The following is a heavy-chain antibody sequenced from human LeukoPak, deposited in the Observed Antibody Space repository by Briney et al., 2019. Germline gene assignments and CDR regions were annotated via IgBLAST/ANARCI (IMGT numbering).Heavy chain of an antibody. CDR1: GFTFSSYW. Sequence: GGSLRLSCAASGFTFSSYWMHWVRQAPGKGLVWVSRINTDGSSTRYADSVKGRFTISRDNAKNTLYLQMNSLRAEDTAVYYCARDGEGECPIDYWGQGTLVTVSS. CDR2: INTDGSST. D-gene: IGHD3-16*01. V-gene: IGHV3-74*01. CDR3: ARDGEGECPIDY. J-gene: IGHJ4*02.